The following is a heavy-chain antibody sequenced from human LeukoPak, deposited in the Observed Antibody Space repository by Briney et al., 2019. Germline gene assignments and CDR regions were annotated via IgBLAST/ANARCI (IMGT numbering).Heavy chain of an antibody. CDR1: GFTFSSYV. CDR2: IGSSDGGT. D-gene: IGHD3-16*02. CDR3: AKDYRHGDYYHYMDV. J-gene: IGHJ6*03. V-gene: IGHV3-23*01. Sequence: PGGSLRLSCASSGFTFSSYVMTWVRQALGKGLEWVSAIGSSDGGTYYADSVKGRFTISRDNSNNMLYLQMNSLRAEDTAVYFCAKDYRHGDYYHYMDVWGKGTTVTVSS.